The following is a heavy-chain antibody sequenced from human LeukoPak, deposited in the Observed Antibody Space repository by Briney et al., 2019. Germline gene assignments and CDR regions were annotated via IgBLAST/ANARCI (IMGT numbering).Heavy chain of an antibody. V-gene: IGHV4-34*01. Sequence: SETLSLTCAVYGGSFSGYYWSWIRQPPGKGLEWIGEINHSGSTNYNPSLKSRVTISVDTSKSQFSLKLSSVTAADTAVYYCARGRAARGYFDYWGQGTLVTVSS. D-gene: IGHD6-25*01. CDR2: INHSGST. CDR1: GGSFSGYY. CDR3: ARGRAARGYFDY. J-gene: IGHJ4*02.